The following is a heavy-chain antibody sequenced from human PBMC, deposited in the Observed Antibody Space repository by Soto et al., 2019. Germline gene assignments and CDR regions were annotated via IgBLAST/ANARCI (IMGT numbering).Heavy chain of an antibody. J-gene: IGHJ6*02. Sequence: QVQLQQSGPGLVKPSQTLSLTCTVSGGSISYEYYHWTWIRQSPGKGLEWIGYVHYSGSIMYNPSFKSRVTISVDTSKNQFSLHLSSVTAADTAGDFCVREDDGCYREYYGLDVWGQGTTVTVSS. V-gene: IGHV4-30-4*08. CDR3: VREDDGCYREYYGLDV. CDR1: GGSISYEYYH. D-gene: IGHD3-16*01. CDR2: VHYSGSI.